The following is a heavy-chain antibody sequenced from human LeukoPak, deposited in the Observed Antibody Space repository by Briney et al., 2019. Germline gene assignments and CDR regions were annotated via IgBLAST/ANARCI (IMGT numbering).Heavy chain of an antibody. Sequence: PSETLSLTCAVYGGSFSGYYWSWIRQPPGKGLEWIGEINHSGSTNYNPSLKSRVTISVDTSKNQFSLKLSSVTAADTAVYYCARVVVPVAIRTKHNWFDPWGQGTLVTVSS. CDR3: ARVVVPVAIRTKHNWFDP. V-gene: IGHV4-34*01. CDR2: INHSGST. J-gene: IGHJ5*02. CDR1: GGSFSGYY. D-gene: IGHD2-2*01.